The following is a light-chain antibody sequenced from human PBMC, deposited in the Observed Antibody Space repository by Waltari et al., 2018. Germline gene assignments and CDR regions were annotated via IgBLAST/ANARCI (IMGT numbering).Light chain of an antibody. CDR1: DIGGQR. Sequence: YLLTQPPSVSVAPGTTARIPCGGDDIGGQRVHWYQQKPGQAPVLVVYDDTNRPSGVPGRFFGSQSVNTATLTIGRVEAGDEADYYCQLWDRSKSHVTFGGGTKLTVL. CDR3: QLWDRSKSHVT. J-gene: IGLJ2*01. V-gene: IGLV3-21*03. CDR2: DDT.